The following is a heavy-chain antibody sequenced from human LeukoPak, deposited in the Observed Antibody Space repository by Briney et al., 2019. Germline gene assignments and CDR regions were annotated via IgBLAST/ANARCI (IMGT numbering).Heavy chain of an antibody. J-gene: IGHJ4*02. CDR3: ARDLEYHTSGGFDY. V-gene: IGHV3-66*02. D-gene: IGHD2-15*01. CDR1: GFTVRSNY. Sequence: PGGSLRLSCAASGFTVRSNYMSWVRQAPGKGLEGVASIYSGGSTYYADSVKGRFTISRDNSKNTLYLQMNSLRAEDTALYYCARDLEYHTSGGFDYWGQGTLVTVSS. CDR2: IYSGGST.